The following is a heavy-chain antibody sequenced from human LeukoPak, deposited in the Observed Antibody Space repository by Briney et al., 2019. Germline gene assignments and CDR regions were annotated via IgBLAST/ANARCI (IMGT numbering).Heavy chain of an antibody. Sequence: GGSLRLSCAASGFSLSSYGMHWVRQAPGKGLEWVAVMWSDGSNQNYADSVKGRFTISRDNSENTLYLQMNSLRAEDTAVYYCAKEPDVVVTATFDYWGQGTLVTVSS. J-gene: IGHJ4*02. D-gene: IGHD2-21*02. CDR2: MWSDGSNQ. CDR3: AKEPDVVVTATFDY. CDR1: GFSLSSYG. V-gene: IGHV3-33*06.